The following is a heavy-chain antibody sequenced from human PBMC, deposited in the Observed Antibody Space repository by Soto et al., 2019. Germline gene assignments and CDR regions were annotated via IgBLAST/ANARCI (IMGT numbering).Heavy chain of an antibody. D-gene: IGHD3-10*01. CDR3: ARALILVNYGMDV. CDR1: GFTVSSNY. J-gene: IGHJ6*02. CDR2: IYNSGTT. Sequence: GGSLRLSCAASGFTVSSNYMTWVRQAPGKGLEWVSVIYNSGTTYYADSVKGRFTISRDNSKNTLYLQMISLRAEDTAVYYCARALILVNYGMDVWGQGTTVTVSS. V-gene: IGHV3-66*01.